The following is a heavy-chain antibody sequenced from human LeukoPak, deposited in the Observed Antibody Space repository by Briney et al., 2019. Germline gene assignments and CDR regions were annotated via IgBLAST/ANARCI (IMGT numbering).Heavy chain of an antibody. CDR3: ARGLDSSGYPFYFDY. CDR1: GGSFSGYY. V-gene: IGHV4-59*10. CDR2: IYTSGST. Sequence: SETLSLTCAVYGGSFSGYYWSWIRQPPGKGLEWIGRIYTSGSTDYNPSLKSRVTMSVGTFKNQFSLKLSSVTAADTAVYYCARGLDSSGYPFYFDYWGQGTLVTVSS. D-gene: IGHD3-22*01. J-gene: IGHJ4*02.